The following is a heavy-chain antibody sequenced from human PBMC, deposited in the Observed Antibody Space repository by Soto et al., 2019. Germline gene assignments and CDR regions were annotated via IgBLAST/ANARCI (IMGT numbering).Heavy chain of an antibody. CDR3: AGEEAVVAATHDAFDI. CDR2: IWYDGSNK. Sequence: GGSLRLSCAASGFTFSSYGMHWVRQAPGKGLEWVAVIWYDGSNKYYSDSVKGPFTISRDNSKNTLYLQMNSLRADETAVYYCAGEEAVVAATHDAFDIWGQGTMVTVSS. D-gene: IGHD2-15*01. J-gene: IGHJ3*02. V-gene: IGHV3-33*01. CDR1: GFTFSSYG.